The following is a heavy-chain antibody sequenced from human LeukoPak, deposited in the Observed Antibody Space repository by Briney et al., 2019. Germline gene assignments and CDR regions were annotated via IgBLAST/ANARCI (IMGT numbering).Heavy chain of an antibody. CDR1: GFTVSSNY. Sequence: GSLRLSCVASGFTVSSNYMTWVRQPPGKGLEWIGEINHSGSTNYNPSLKSRVTISVDTSKNQFSLKLSSVTAADTAVYYCARPTDSSGYYDAFDIWGQGTMVTVSS. CDR2: INHSGST. CDR3: ARPTDSSGYYDAFDI. D-gene: IGHD3-22*01. V-gene: IGHV4-34*01. J-gene: IGHJ3*02.